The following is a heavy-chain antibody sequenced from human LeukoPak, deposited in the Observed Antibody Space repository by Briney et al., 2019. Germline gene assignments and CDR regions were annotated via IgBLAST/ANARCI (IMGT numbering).Heavy chain of an antibody. Sequence: KPSETLSLTCTVSGGSISSYYWSWIRQAPGKGLEWIGYIYYSGSTNYNPSLKSRVTISVDTSKNQFSLKLSSVTAADTAVYYCARDMTGTTPTFDYWGQGTLVTVSS. CDR2: IYYSGST. D-gene: IGHD1-7*01. CDR1: GGSISSYY. CDR3: ARDMTGTTPTFDY. V-gene: IGHV4-59*01. J-gene: IGHJ4*02.